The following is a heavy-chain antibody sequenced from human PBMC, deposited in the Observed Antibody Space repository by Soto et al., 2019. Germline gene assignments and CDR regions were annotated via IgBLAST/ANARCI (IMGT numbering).Heavy chain of an antibody. V-gene: IGHV3-9*01. CDR1: GFTFEDYA. Sequence: PGGSLRLSCAASGFTFEDYAMHWVRQAPGKGLEWVAGISWNSESIGYADSVKGRFTISRDNGKNSLFLQMNSLRPEDTAFYYCAKLTYGSGSYTFDYWGQGTSVTVSS. CDR3: AKLTYGSGSYTFDY. D-gene: IGHD3-10*01. J-gene: IGHJ4*02. CDR2: ISWNSESI.